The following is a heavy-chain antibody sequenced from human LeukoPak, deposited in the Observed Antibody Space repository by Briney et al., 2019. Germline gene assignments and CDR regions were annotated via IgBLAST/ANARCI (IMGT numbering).Heavy chain of an antibody. V-gene: IGHV3-73*01. D-gene: IGHD1-26*01. J-gene: IGHJ5*02. CDR2: IDKKDNFYAT. Sequence: GGSLRLSCAASGFTFSGSAIHWVRQSSGKGLEWVGHIDKKDNFYATTSAASVTGRFTISRDDSKNTAYLQMNSLKTEDTALHYCTWDSGTYTWLDPWGQGTLVTVSS. CDR1: GFTFSGSA. CDR3: TWDSGTYTWLDP.